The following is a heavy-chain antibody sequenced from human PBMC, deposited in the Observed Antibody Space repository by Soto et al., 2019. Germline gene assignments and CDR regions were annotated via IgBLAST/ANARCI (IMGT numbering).Heavy chain of an antibody. J-gene: IGHJ6*02. CDR2: ISSSSSYI. Sequence: GGSLRLSCAASGFTFSSYSMNWVRQAPGKGLEWVSSISSSSSYIYYADSVKGRFTISRDNAKNSLYLQMNSLRAEDTAVYYCARDYDGDYKGADYYGMDVWGQGTTVTVSS. V-gene: IGHV3-21*01. D-gene: IGHD4-17*01. CDR1: GFTFSSYS. CDR3: ARDYDGDYKGADYYGMDV.